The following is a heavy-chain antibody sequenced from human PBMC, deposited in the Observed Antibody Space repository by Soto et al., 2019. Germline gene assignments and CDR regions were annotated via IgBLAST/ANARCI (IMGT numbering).Heavy chain of an antibody. CDR3: ARGKQRVGLDVFDI. CDR1: GGTFSSYA. D-gene: IGHD1-26*01. Sequence: SVKVSCKASGGTFSSYAISWVRQAPGQGLEWMGGIIPIFGTANYAQKFQGRVTITADESTSTAYMELSSLRSEDTAVYYCARGKQRVGLDVFDIRGQGTTVTVSS. J-gene: IGHJ3*02. V-gene: IGHV1-69*13. CDR2: IIPIFGTA.